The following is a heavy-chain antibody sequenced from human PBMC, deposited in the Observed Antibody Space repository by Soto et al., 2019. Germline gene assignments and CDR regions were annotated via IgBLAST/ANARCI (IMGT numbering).Heavy chain of an antibody. CDR3: ARSTSGWYDY. J-gene: IGHJ4*02. CDR2: IYYTGST. V-gene: IGHV4-59*08. Sequence: PSETLSLTCIVSGDSITGHYWSWVRQSPGKGLECIGYIYYTGSTIYNPSLKSRVTMSVDTSKNQFSLNLSSVSAADTAVYYCARSTSGWYDYWGQGTLVTVSS. CDR1: GDSITGHY. D-gene: IGHD6-19*01.